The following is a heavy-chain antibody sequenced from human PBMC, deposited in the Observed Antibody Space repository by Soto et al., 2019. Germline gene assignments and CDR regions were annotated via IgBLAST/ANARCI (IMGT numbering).Heavy chain of an antibody. V-gene: IGHV3-30*18. CDR1: GFTFSSYG. CDR2: ISYDGSNK. J-gene: IGHJ4*02. D-gene: IGHD6-19*01. CDR3: AKDQDEVAVASNFDY. Sequence: GGSLRLSCAASGFTFSSYGMHWVRQAPGKGLEWVAVISYDGSNKYYADSVKGRFTISRDNSKNKLYLQMNSLRAEDTAVYYCAKDQDEVAVASNFDYWGQGTLVTVSS.